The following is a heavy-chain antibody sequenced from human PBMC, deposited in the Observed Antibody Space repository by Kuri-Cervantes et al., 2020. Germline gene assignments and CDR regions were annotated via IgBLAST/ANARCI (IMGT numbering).Heavy chain of an antibody. Sequence: SETLSLTCTVSGGSISSGSYYWSWIRQPAGTGLEWIGRIYTSGSTNYNPSLKSRVTISVDTSQNQFSLKLGSVTAADTDVYYCASGVVITGIGYYYGMDVWGQGTTVTVSS. J-gene: IGHJ6*02. CDR2: IYTSGST. D-gene: IGHD3-3*01. CDR1: GGSISSGSYY. CDR3: ASGVVITGIGYYYGMDV. V-gene: IGHV4-61*02.